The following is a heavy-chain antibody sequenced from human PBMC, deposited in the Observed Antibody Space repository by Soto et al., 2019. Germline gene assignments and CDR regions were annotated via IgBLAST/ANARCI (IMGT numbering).Heavy chain of an antibody. CDR1: GSSFTTHG. V-gene: IGHV1-18*01. D-gene: IGHD4-17*01. Sequence: QVQMVQSASEVKEPGASVKVSCKISGSSFTTHGISWVRQAPGQGLEWMGWVSAYNGDTNYAPGLHDRVTMTTDTSARTAYMELRSLTSDDTAVYYCARDLLTTVTHRDFDYWGQGTLVTVSS. CDR3: ARDLLTTVTHRDFDY. CDR2: VSAYNGDT. J-gene: IGHJ4*02.